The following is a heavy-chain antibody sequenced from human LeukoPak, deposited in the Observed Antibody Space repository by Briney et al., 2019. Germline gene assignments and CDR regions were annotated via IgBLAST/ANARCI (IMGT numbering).Heavy chain of an antibody. CDR3: ARGRERDGYPTHFDY. V-gene: IGHV4-39*07. CDR1: GDSISSSSYY. CDR2: IYYSGIT. D-gene: IGHD5-24*01. J-gene: IGHJ4*02. Sequence: SETLSLTCTVSGDSISSSSYYWGWIRQPPGKGLEWIASIYYSGITFYNPSLKSRVSISVDTSKNQFSLKLSSVTAGDTAVYYCARGRERDGYPTHFDYWGQGTLVTVSS.